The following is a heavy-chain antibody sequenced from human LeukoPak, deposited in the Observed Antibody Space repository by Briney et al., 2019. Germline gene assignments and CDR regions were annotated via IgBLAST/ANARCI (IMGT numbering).Heavy chain of an antibody. D-gene: IGHD6-13*01. Sequence: SETLSLTCTVSGGSISSYYWSWIRQPPGKGLEWIGYIYYSGSTNYNPSLKSRVTISVDTSKNQFSLKLSSVTAADTAVYYCASNSPVIAAAGLFQHWGQGILVTVSS. CDR3: ASNSPVIAAAGLFQH. CDR1: GGSISSYY. CDR2: IYYSGST. V-gene: IGHV4-59*01. J-gene: IGHJ1*01.